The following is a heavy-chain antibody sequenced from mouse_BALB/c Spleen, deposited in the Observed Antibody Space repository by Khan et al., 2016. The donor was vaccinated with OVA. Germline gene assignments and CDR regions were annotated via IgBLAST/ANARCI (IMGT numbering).Heavy chain of an antibody. V-gene: IGHV3-2*02. CDR2: ISYSGST. D-gene: IGHD1-2*01. CDR1: GYSITSGYG. Sequence: EVKLLESGPGLVKPSQSLSLTCTVTGYSITSGYGWNWIRQFPGNKLEWMGYISYSGSTNYNPSLKSRIAITRDTSQNQFFLRLNSVTTEDTATYHWARTARVKYWGQGTTLTVSS. CDR3: ARTARVKY. J-gene: IGHJ2*01.